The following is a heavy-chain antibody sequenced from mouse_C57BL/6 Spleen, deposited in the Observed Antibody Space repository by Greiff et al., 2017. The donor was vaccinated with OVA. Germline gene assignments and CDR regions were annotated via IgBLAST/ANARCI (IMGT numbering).Heavy chain of an antibody. CDR1: GYTFTSYW. J-gene: IGHJ2*01. Sequence: QVQLQQPGAELVRPGTSVKLSCKASGYTFTSYWMHWVKQRPGQGLEWIGVIDPSDSYTNYNQKFKGKATLTVDTSSSTAYMQRSSLTSEDSAVYYCAREGYGNNFDYWGQGTTLTVSS. CDR2: IDPSDSYT. CDR3: AREGYGNNFDY. D-gene: IGHD2-10*02. V-gene: IGHV1-59*01.